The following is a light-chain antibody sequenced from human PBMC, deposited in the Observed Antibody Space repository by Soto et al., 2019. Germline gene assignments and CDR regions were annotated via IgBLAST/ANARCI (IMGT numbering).Light chain of an antibody. CDR3: HQFASSRT. CDR1: QTFSSSF. J-gene: IGKJ1*01. V-gene: IGKV3-20*01. CDR2: GAS. Sequence: EIVLTQSPGTLSLSPGERATLSCRASQTFSSSFFAWYQQKPGQAPRLLIYGASTRATGIPDRFSGSASGTDFTLTISRLEPEDFAVYFCHQFASSRTFGQGTKVEIK.